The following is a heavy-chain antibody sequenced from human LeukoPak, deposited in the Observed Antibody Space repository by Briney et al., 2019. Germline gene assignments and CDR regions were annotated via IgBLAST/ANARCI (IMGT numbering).Heavy chain of an antibody. CDR1: GGSISSYY. CDR2: IYYGGST. D-gene: IGHD6-6*01. V-gene: IGHV4-59*12. CDR3: ARRPIAARRGEAQYYFDY. Sequence: SETLSLTCTVSGGSISSYYWSWIRQPAGKGLEWIGYIYYGGSTNYNPSLKSRVTISVDTSKNQFSLKLSSVTAADTAVYYCARRPIAARRGEAQYYFDYWGQGTLVTVSS. J-gene: IGHJ4*02.